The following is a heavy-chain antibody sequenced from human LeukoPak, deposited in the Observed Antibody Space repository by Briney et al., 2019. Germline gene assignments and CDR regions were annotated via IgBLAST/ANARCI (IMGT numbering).Heavy chain of an antibody. V-gene: IGHV4-59*08. CDR1: GGSISGHY. CDR3: ARRLDSSGWVNY. Sequence: PSETLSLTCAVSGGSISGHYWSWSRQPPGKGLEWLGYIYYSGSTNYNPSLKSRVTISVDTSKNQFSLKLSSVTAADTAVYYCARRLDSSGWVNYWGQGTLVTVSS. J-gene: IGHJ4*02. CDR2: IYYSGST. D-gene: IGHD6-19*01.